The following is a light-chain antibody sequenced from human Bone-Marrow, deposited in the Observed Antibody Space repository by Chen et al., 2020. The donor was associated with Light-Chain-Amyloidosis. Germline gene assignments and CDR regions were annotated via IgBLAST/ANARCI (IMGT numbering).Light chain of an antibody. Sequence: QSALTQPRSVSGSLGRSVTISCTGTTSDVGAYTYVSWYQHHPGKAPKLIIYDVNKRPSGVPDRFSGSQSGSTASLTISRLQADDESDYFCSSYAGTYTWVFGGGTKLTVL. J-gene: IGLJ3*02. CDR2: DVN. V-gene: IGLV2-11*01. CDR3: SSYAGTYTWV. CDR1: TSDVGAYTY.